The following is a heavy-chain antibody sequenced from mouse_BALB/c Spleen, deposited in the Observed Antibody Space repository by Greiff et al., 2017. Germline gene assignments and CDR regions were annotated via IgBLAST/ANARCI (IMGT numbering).Heavy chain of an antibody. CDR2: ISSGGSYT. J-gene: IGHJ2*01. D-gene: IGHD2-4*01. Sequence: EVKVVESGGDLVKPGGSLKLSCAASGFTFSSYGMSWVRQTPDKRLEWVATISSGGSYTYYPDSVKGRFTISRDNAKNTLYLQMSSLKSEDTAMYYCARQRNDYDGNFDYWGQGTTLTVSS. CDR3: ARQRNDYDGNFDY. V-gene: IGHV5-6*01. CDR1: GFTFSSYG.